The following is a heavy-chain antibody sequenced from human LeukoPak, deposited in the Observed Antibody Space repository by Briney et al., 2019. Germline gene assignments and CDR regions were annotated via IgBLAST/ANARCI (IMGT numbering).Heavy chain of an antibody. J-gene: IGHJ5*01. V-gene: IGHV4-59*02. Sequence: SETLSLTCTVPGGSVTRHFWSWIRQPPGKGLEWIGFVYSGTNNYNPSLRGRVTISEDTSKNQFSLKLTSVTAADTAVYYCVKGGQWDLLLAWGHGTLVSVSA. CDR3: VKGGQWDLLLA. CDR1: GGSVTRHF. D-gene: IGHD1-26*01. CDR2: VYSGTN.